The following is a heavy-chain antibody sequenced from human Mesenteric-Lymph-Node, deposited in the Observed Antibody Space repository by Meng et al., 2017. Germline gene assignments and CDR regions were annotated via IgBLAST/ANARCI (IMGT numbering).Heavy chain of an antibody. J-gene: IGHJ6*02. CDR3: AKEGYGDYIFYFYGMDV. Sequence: GESLKISCAASGFTFSSYAMTWVRQAPGKGLEWVSVISGSGDSTYYADSVKGRFTISRGNSKNTLYLQMNSLRAEDTAVYYCAKEGYGDYIFYFYGMDVWGQGTTVTVSS. V-gene: IGHV3-23*01. CDR2: ISGSGDST. D-gene: IGHD4-17*01. CDR1: GFTFSSYA.